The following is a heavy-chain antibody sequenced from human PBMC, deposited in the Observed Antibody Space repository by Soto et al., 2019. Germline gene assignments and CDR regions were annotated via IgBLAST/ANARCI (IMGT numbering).Heavy chain of an antibody. CDR1: GGSISSYY. V-gene: IGHV4-59*08. Sequence: SETLSLTCTVSGGSISSYYWSWIRQPPGKGLEWIGYIYYSGSTNYNPSLKSRVTISVDTSKNQFSLKLSSVTAADTAVYHRARHAGYCSSTSCYVSGGVDYWGQGTLVTVSS. CDR2: IYYSGST. CDR3: ARHAGYCSSTSCYVSGGVDY. J-gene: IGHJ4*02. D-gene: IGHD2-2*01.